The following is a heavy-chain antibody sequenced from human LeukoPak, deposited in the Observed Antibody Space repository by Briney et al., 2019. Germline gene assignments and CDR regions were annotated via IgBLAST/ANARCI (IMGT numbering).Heavy chain of an antibody. J-gene: IGHJ4*02. D-gene: IGHD3-22*01. V-gene: IGHV3-48*04. Sequence: VQPGGSLRLSCAASGFTFSRYSMDWVRQTPGKGLEWVSYISGSSSAIYYADSVKGRFTISRDNAKNSLDLQMNSLRAEDTAVYYCARVWDSSGYLVDYWGQGTPVTVSS. CDR2: ISGSSSAI. CDR3: ARVWDSSGYLVDY. CDR1: GFTFSRYS.